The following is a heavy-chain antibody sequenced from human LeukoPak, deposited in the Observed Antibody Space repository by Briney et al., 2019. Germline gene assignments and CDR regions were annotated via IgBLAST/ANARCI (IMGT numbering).Heavy chain of an antibody. D-gene: IGHD3-10*01. CDR3: ARFRGVPYYCGMDV. V-gene: IGHV4-59*01. J-gene: IGHJ6*02. CDR2: IYYSGST. Sequence: SETLSLTCTVSGGSISSYYWSWIRQPPGKGLEWIGYIYYSGSTNYNPSLKSRVTISLDTSKNQFPLKLTSVTAADTAVYYCARFRGVPYYCGMDVWGQGTTVTVSS. CDR1: GGSISSYY.